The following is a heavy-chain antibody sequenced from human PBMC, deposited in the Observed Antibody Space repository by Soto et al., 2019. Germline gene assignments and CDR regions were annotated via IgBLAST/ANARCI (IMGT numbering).Heavy chain of an antibody. D-gene: IGHD3-22*01. Sequence: QVQLVQSGAEVKKPGSSVKVSCKASGGTFSSYAISWVRQAPGEGLEWMGGIIPIFGTANHAQKFQSRVTITADESTSTAYMELSSLRSEDTAVYYCARGVHYYDSSGQFSYWGQGTLVTVSA. J-gene: IGHJ4*02. V-gene: IGHV1-69*01. CDR1: GGTFSSYA. CDR3: ARGVHYYDSSGQFSY. CDR2: IIPIFGTA.